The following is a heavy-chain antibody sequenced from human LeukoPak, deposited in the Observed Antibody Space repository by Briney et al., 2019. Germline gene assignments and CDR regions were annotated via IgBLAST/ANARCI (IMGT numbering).Heavy chain of an antibody. Sequence: GGSLRLSCAASGFTFSSYAMHWVRQAPGKGLEWVAVISYDGSNKYYADSVKGRFTISRDNSKNTLYLQMNSLRAEDTAVYYRASFPLSGSYHPTFDYWGQGTLVTVSS. D-gene: IGHD1-26*01. V-gene: IGHV3-30-3*01. J-gene: IGHJ4*02. CDR1: GFTFSSYA. CDR2: ISYDGSNK. CDR3: ASFPLSGSYHPTFDY.